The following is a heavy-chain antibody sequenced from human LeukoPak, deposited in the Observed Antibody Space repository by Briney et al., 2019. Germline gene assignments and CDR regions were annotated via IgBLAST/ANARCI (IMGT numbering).Heavy chain of an antibody. D-gene: IGHD2-15*01. J-gene: IGHJ4*02. Sequence: PGGSLRLSCAASGFTFSSYSMNWVRQAPGKGLEWVAVIWYDGSNKYYADSVKGRFTISRDNSKNTLYLQMNSLRAEDTAVYYCARVGYCSGGSCYGGIDYWGQGTLVTVSS. CDR3: ARVGYCSGGSCYGGIDY. CDR2: IWYDGSNK. CDR1: GFTFSSYS. V-gene: IGHV3-33*08.